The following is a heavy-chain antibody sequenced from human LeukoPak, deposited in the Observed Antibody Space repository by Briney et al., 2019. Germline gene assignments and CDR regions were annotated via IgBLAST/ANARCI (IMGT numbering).Heavy chain of an antibody. Sequence: PSETLSLTCTVSGGSISSSSYYWGWIRQPPGKGLEWIGSIYYSGSTYSNPSLESRVTISVDTSKNQFSLKLSSVTAADTAVYYCARGEAWGSYRYTAYFDYWGQGTLVTVSS. V-gene: IGHV4-39*07. D-gene: IGHD3-16*02. J-gene: IGHJ4*02. CDR2: IYYSGST. CDR1: GGSISSSSYY. CDR3: ARGEAWGSYRYTAYFDY.